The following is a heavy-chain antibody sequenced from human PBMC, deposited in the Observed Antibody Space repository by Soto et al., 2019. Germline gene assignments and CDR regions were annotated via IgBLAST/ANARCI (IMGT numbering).Heavy chain of an antibody. V-gene: IGHV1-46*01. CDR2: INPSGGST. D-gene: IGHD3-3*01. CDR3: ARVKDFPRSRFGVVIMGYGMDV. CDR1: GYTFTSYY. J-gene: IGHJ6*02. Sequence: ASVKVSCKASGYTFTSYYMHWVRQAPGQGLEWMGIINPSGGSTSYAQKFQGRVTITRDTSTSTVYMELSSLRSEDTAVYYCARVKDFPRSRFGVVIMGYGMDVWGQGTTVTVSS.